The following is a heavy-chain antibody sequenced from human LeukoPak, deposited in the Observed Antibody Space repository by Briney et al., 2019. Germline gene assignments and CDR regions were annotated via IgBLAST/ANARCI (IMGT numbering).Heavy chain of an antibody. CDR3: ARTILLWLGGVVGMDV. J-gene: IGHJ6*02. D-gene: IGHD3-10*01. CDR2: MNPNSGNT. Sequence: GASVKASCKASRYTFTSYDINWVRQATGQGLEWMGWMNPNSGNTGYAQKFQGRVTMNRNTSIGTAYMELSSLRFERTAVYYCARTILLWLGGVVGMDVWGQGTTVTVS. V-gene: IGHV1-8*01. CDR1: RYTFTSYD.